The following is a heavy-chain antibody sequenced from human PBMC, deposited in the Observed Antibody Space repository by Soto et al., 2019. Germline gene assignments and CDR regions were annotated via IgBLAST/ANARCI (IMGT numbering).Heavy chain of an antibody. CDR3: ARWAGRPYSFDY. V-gene: IGHV3-23*01. D-gene: IGHD6-6*01. Sequence: EVQLLESGGGLVQPGGSLRLSCAASGFTFSSYAMSWVRQAPGKGLEWVSAISGSGGSTYYADSVKGRFTISRDNSKNTLYLAMNGLRAEDTAVYYCARWAGRPYSFDYWGQGTLVTVSS. CDR1: GFTFSSYA. CDR2: ISGSGGST. J-gene: IGHJ4*02.